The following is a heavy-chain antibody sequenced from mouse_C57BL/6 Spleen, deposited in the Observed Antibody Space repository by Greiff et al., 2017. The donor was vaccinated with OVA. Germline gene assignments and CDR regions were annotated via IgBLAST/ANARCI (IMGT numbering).Heavy chain of an antibody. J-gene: IGHJ1*03. CDR3: AREGIYYYGSSHWYFDV. Sequence: LQQSEGGLVQPGSSMKLSCTASGFTFSDYYMAWVRQVPEKGLEWVANINYDGSSTYYLDSLKSRFIISRDNAKNILYLQMSSLKSEDTATYYCAREGIYYYGSSHWYFDVWGTGTTVTVSS. CDR2: INYDGSST. CDR1: GFTFSDYY. V-gene: IGHV5-16*01. D-gene: IGHD1-1*01.